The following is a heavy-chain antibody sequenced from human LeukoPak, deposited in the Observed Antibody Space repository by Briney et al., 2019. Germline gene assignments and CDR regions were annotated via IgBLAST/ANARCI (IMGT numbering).Heavy chain of an antibody. Sequence: SETPSLTCTVSGGSISGYYWSWIRQPPGKGLELIGFIYYSGSTNYNPSLESRVTISVDTSKNQFSLTLSSVTAADTAVYYCARRGFNSGFYYFDYWGQGTLVTVSS. CDR2: IYYSGST. CDR1: GGSISGYY. CDR3: ARRGFNSGFYYFDY. J-gene: IGHJ4*02. V-gene: IGHV4-59*08. D-gene: IGHD6-19*01.